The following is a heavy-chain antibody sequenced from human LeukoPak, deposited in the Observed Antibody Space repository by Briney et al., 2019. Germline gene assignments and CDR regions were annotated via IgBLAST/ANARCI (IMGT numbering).Heavy chain of an antibody. Sequence: GGSLRLSCAASGFTFSTYGMNWVRQAPGKGLEWVSGVIPSGGTTYYADSVKGRFTISRDNSKNTLYLQMNSLRAEDTAVYYCAKEGYDFWSGRSPRDYWGQGTLVTVSS. CDR3: AKEGYDFWSGRSPRDY. D-gene: IGHD3-3*01. CDR1: GFTFSTYG. V-gene: IGHV3-23*01. CDR2: VIPSGGTT. J-gene: IGHJ4*02.